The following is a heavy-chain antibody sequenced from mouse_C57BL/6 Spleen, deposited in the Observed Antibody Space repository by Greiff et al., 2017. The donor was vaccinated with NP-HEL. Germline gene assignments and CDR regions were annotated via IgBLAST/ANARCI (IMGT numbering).Heavy chain of an antibody. J-gene: IGHJ4*01. V-gene: IGHV2-2*01. CDR3: ARGLPLCYAMDY. CDR1: GFSFTSYG. D-gene: IGHD2-10*01. Sequence: VQLQQSGPGLVQPSQSLSISCTASGFSFTSYGVHWVRQSPGKGLEWLGVIWSGGSTAYNAAFISRLSIITDYTKGQVFFKMNSLQADATAIYYCARGLPLCYAMDYWGQGTSVTVSS. CDR2: IWSGGST.